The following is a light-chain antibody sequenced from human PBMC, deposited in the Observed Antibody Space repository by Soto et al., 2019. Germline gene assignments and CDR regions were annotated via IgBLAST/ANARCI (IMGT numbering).Light chain of an antibody. CDR1: QSISTY. CDR2: AAS. CDR3: QQTYSTPPT. V-gene: IGKV1-39*01. Sequence: DIQMTQSPSYLSASVGDRVTITCRARQSISTYLNWYQQKAGLAPKLLIYAASSLQSGVPSRFSGSGSGTDFTLTISSLQPEDFATYYCQQTYSTPPTFGQGTKVEIK. J-gene: IGKJ1*01.